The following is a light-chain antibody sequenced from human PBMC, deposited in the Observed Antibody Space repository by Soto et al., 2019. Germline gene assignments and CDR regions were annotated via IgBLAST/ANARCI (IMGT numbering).Light chain of an antibody. J-gene: IGKJ1*01. CDR2: AAS. CDR3: QQSYSTPRT. Sequence: DIQMTQSPSSQSASVGDRVTITCRASQSISSYLNWYQQKPGKVPKLLIYAASSLQSGVPSRFSGSGSGTDFTLTISSLQPEDFATYYCQQSYSTPRTFGQGTKVDIK. V-gene: IGKV1-39*01. CDR1: QSISSY.